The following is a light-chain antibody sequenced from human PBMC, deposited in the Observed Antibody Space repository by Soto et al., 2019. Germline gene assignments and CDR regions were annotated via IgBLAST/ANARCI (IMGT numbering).Light chain of an antibody. CDR3: QQFYGSPPWT. J-gene: IGKJ1*01. Sequence: DIVMTQSPDSLAVSLGERATINCKTSQSVLYSTNNKNYLAWYQQKPGQPPKLLIYWASTRESGVPDRFSGRGSGTDFTFTISSLQAEDVAVYYCQQFYGSPPWTFGQGTKVEIK. CDR2: WAS. V-gene: IGKV4-1*01. CDR1: QSVLYSTNNKNY.